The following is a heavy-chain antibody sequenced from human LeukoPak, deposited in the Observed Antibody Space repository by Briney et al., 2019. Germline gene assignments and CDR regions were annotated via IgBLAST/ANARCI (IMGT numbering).Heavy chain of an antibody. J-gene: IGHJ4*02. Sequence: ASVKVSCKASGYTFTSYAMNWVRQAPGQGLEWMGWINTNTGNPTYAQGFTGRFVFSLDTSVSTAYLQISSLKAEDTAVYYCARDVGTSLRYFDWLLALDYWGQGTLVTVSS. D-gene: IGHD3-9*01. CDR2: INTNTGNP. CDR1: GYTFTSYA. V-gene: IGHV7-4-1*02. CDR3: ARDVGTSLRYFDWLLALDY.